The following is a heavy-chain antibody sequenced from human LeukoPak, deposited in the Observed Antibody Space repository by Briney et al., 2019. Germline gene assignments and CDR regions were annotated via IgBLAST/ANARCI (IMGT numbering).Heavy chain of an antibody. Sequence: GGSLRLSCAASGFTFSSYGMHWVRQAPGKGLEWVAYIQYDGSNEQYAHSVKDRFRISRDSSKNILYLQMNSLRAEDMAVYYCAKDRCSNGIGCYYYYMDVWGKGTTVTISS. CDR3: AKDRCSNGIGCYYYYMDV. J-gene: IGHJ6*03. D-gene: IGHD2-8*01. CDR1: GFTFSSYG. V-gene: IGHV3-30*02. CDR2: IQYDGSNE.